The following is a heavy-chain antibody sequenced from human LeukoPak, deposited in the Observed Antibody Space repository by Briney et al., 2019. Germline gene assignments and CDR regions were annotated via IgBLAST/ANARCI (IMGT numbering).Heavy chain of an antibody. D-gene: IGHD3-9*01. V-gene: IGHV1-2*06. J-gene: IGHJ4*02. CDR2: INPNSGGT. CDR1: GYTFTGYY. CDR3: ARVGEIRYSDWAPPYNDY. Sequence: ASVKVSCKASGYTFTGYYMHWVRQAPGQGLEWMGRINPNSGGTNYAQKFQGRVTMTRDTSISTAYMELSRLRSDDTAVYYCARVGEIRYSDWAPPYNDYWGQGTLVTVSS.